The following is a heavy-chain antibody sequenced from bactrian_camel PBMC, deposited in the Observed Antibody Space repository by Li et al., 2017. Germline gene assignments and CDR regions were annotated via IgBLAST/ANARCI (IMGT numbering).Heavy chain of an antibody. CDR1: GYTTNSRC. J-gene: IGHJ4*01. D-gene: IGHD4*01. CDR3: SATSLYYSDYLSRPDVASMETGAGPRTITTT. Sequence: DVQLVESGGGSVQAGGSLRLSCVISGYTTNSRCMGWFRQAPGQERERVATIDSESGTTNYADTVKGRFTISQDNAKNTVYLQMTSLKPEDTGMYYCSATSLYYSDYLSRPDVASMETGAGPRTITTTGARGPRSPSP. V-gene: IGHV3S31*01. CDR2: IDSESGTT.